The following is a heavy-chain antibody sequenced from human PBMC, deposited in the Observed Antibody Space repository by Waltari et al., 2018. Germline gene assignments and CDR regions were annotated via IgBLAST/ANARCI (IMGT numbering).Heavy chain of an antibody. V-gene: IGHV3-53*01. D-gene: IGHD6-13*01. CDR3: AREAAAADYYGMDV. Sequence: EVQLVESGGGLIQPGGSLRLSCVASGFTVTSNYMSWVRQAPGKGVEWVSVIYSGGSTYYADSVKGRFTISRDNSKNTLYLQMNSLRAEDTAVYYCAREAAAADYYGMDVWGQGTTVTVSS. J-gene: IGHJ6*02. CDR1: GFTVTSNY. CDR2: IYSGGST.